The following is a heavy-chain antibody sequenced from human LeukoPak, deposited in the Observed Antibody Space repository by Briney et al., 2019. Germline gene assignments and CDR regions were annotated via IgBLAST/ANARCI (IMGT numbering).Heavy chain of an antibody. D-gene: IGHD3-3*02. J-gene: IGHJ1*01. CDR1: GFSFSTHK. CDR3: ARDSVKLPGISYFDN. V-gene: IGHV3-30-3*01. Sequence: RTGGSLRLSCAASGFSFSTHKMNWVRQAPGKGLEWVAVISYDGTKIYYADSAKGRFTISRDNSKNMVYLQMDSLRAEDAALYYGARDSVKLPGISYFDNWGQGTLVTVSS. CDR2: ISYDGTKI.